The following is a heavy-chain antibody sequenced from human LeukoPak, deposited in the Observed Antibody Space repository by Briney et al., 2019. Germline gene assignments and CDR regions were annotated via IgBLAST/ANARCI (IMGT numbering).Heavy chain of an antibody. CDR3: ARAGYNSGWVDY. CDR2: INHSGST. CDR1: GGSFSGYY. V-gene: IGHV4-34*01. J-gene: IGHJ4*02. D-gene: IGHD6-19*01. Sequence: SETLSLTCAVYGGSFSGYYWSWIRQPPGKGLEWIGEINHSGSTNYNPSLKSRVTISVDTSKNQFSLKLSSVTAADTAVYYCARAGYNSGWVDYWGQGTLVTVSS.